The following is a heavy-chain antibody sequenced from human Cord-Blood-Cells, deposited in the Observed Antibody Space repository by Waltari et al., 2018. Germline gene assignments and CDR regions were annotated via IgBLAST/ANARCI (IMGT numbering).Heavy chain of an antibody. D-gene: IGHD6-13*01. CDR2: IYYSGST. Sequence: QLQLQESGPGLVKPSETLSLTCTVSGGSIISSSYYWGWIRQPPGKGLEWIGSIYYSGSTYYNPSLKSRVTISVDTSKNQFSLKLSSVTAADTAVYYCARRSKVAAAGIYAFDIWGQGTMVTVSS. CDR1: GGSIISSSYY. J-gene: IGHJ3*02. CDR3: ARRSKVAAAGIYAFDI. V-gene: IGHV4-39*01.